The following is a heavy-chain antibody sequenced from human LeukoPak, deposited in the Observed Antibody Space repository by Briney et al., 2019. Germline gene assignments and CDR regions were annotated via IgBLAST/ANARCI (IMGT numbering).Heavy chain of an antibody. CDR2: IIASGGTT. V-gene: IGHV3-23*01. CDR1: GFTFDDYG. Sequence: GGSLRLSCAASGFTFDDYGMSWFRQTPGKGLEWVSSIIASGGTTYYADSVKGRFTISRDNSKNTVYLQMNTLRAEDTAIYYCAKGAGGSYGLYYFDYWGQGALVTVSS. J-gene: IGHJ4*02. D-gene: IGHD3-10*01. CDR3: AKGAGGSYGLYYFDY.